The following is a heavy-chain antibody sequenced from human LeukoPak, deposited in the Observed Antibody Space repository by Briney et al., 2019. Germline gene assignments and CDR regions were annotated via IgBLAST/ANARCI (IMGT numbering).Heavy chain of an antibody. CDR2: IYHTGDT. D-gene: IGHD3-3*01. V-gene: IGHV4-31*03. CDR1: SGSFSSGGYY. CDR3: ARRNDPWSGPRNWFDP. Sequence: PSETLSLTCTVSSGSFSSGGYYWSWIRQHPGKGLEWIGNIYHTGDTFYNPSLQSRSIISVDTSKNQFSLKASSVTAADTAIYYCARRNDPWSGPRNWFDPWGQGILVTVSS. J-gene: IGHJ5*02.